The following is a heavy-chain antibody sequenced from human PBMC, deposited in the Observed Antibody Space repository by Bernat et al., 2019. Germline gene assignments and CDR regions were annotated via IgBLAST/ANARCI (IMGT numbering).Heavy chain of an antibody. Sequence: QVQLDQWGAGLLKPSETLSLTCAVYGGSFSGYYWTWIRQPPGKGLEWIGEVSHTGSANYNPSLKSRVTISVDTSMIQFSLRLTSVTAADTAVYYCARGHFFNSFWGRGTPVTVSS. CDR3: ARGHFFNSF. V-gene: IGHV4-34*01. CDR2: VSHTGSA. CDR1: GGSFSGYY. J-gene: IGHJ4*02.